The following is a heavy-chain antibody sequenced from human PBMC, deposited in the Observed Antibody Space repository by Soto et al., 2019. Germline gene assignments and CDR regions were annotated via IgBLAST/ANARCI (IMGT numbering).Heavy chain of an antibody. Sequence: ASVKVSCKASGYTFTSYAMHWVRQAPGQRLEWMGWINAGNGNTKYSQKFQGRVTITRDTSASTAYMELSSLRSEDTAVYYCARSRGCSGGSCYPSRGWFDPWGQGTLVTVSS. D-gene: IGHD2-15*01. CDR3: ARSRGCSGGSCYPSRGWFDP. V-gene: IGHV1-3*01. J-gene: IGHJ5*02. CDR2: INAGNGNT. CDR1: GYTFTSYA.